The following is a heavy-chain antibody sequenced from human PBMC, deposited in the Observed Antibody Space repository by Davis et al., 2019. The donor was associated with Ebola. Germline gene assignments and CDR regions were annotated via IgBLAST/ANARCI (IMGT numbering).Heavy chain of an antibody. CDR1: GSTFSSYA. D-gene: IGHD1-14*01. CDR2: IIPIFGTA. CDR3: AREVRYIYWFDP. Sequence: SVKVSCKASGSTFSSYAISWVRQAPGQGLEWMGGIIPIFGTANYAQKFQGRVTITADESTSTAYMELSSLRSEDTAVYYCAREVRYIYWFDPWGQGTLVTVSS. V-gene: IGHV1-69*13. J-gene: IGHJ5*02.